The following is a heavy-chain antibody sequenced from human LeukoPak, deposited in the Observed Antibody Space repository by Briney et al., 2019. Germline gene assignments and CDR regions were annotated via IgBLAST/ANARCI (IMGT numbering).Heavy chain of an antibody. CDR3: ASGRGRASDYYYGMDV. D-gene: IGHD3-10*01. CDR2: IYSGGDT. V-gene: IGHV3-53*01. J-gene: IGHJ6*02. CDR1: GFNFASNW. Sequence: GGSLRLSCAASGFNFASNWMHWVRQAPGKGLEWVSVIYSGGDTYYADSVKGRFTISRDNSKNTLYLQMNSLRAEDTAGYYCASGRGRASDYYYGMDVWGQGTTVTVSS.